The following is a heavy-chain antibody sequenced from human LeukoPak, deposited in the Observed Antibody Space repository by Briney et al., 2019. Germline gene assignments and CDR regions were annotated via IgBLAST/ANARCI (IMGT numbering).Heavy chain of an antibody. CDR2: INPNSGGT. CDR3: ARVGKRIAAAGPYNWFDP. D-gene: IGHD6-13*01. V-gene: IGHV1-2*02. J-gene: IGHJ5*02. CDR1: GYTFTGYY. Sequence: ASVKVSCKASGYTFTGYYMHWVRQAPGQGLEWMGWINPNSGGTNYAQKFQGRVTMTRDTSISTAYMELSRLRSDDTAVYYCARVGKRIAAAGPYNWFDPWGQGTLVTVSS.